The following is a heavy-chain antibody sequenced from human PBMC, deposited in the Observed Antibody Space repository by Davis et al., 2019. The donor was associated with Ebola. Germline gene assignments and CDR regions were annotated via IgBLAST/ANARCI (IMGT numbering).Heavy chain of an antibody. V-gene: IGHV3-23*01. CDR3: TNYVQRGAFDI. CDR1: GFTSENHA. J-gene: IGHJ3*02. Sequence: PGGSLRLSCVASGFTSENHAMNWVRQAPGRGLEWVSSISGSGASTYYADSVKGRFTISRDNSKNTLYLQMNTLRAEDTARYYCTNYVQRGAFDIWGQGTMVTVSS. D-gene: IGHD5-18*01. CDR2: ISGSGAST.